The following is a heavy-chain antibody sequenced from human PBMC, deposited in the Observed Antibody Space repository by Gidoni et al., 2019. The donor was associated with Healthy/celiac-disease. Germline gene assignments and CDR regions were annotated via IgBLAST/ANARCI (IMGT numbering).Heavy chain of an antibody. D-gene: IGHD3-3*01. CDR3: ARDWCGYYCNWFDP. Sequence: QVQLVQSGAEVKKPGASVKVSCKASGYTFTSYAMHWVRQAPGQRLEWMGWINAGNGNTKYSQKFQGRVTITRDTSASTAYMELSSLRSEDTAVYYCARDWCGYYCNWFDPWGQGTLVTVSS. V-gene: IGHV1-3*01. J-gene: IGHJ5*02. CDR1: GYTFTSYA. CDR2: INAGNGNT.